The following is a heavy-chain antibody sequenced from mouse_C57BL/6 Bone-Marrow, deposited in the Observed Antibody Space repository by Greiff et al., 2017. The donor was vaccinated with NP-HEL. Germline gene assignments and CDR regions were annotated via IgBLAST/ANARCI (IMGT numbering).Heavy chain of an antibody. CDR3: ARYSPGAMDY. V-gene: IGHV1-54*01. CDR1: GYAFTNYL. CDR2: INPGSGGT. J-gene: IGHJ4*01. Sequence: QVQLQQSGAELVRPGTSVKVSCKASGYAFTNYLIEWVKQRPGQGLEWIGVINPGSGGTNYNEKFKGKATLTAEKSSSTAYMQLSSLTSEDSAVYFCARYSPGAMDYWGQGTSVTVSS.